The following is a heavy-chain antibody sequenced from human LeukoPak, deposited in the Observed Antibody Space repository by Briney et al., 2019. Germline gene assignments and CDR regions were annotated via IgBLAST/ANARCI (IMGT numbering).Heavy chain of an antibody. J-gene: IGHJ5*02. CDR1: GGSISSYY. V-gene: IGHV4-59*01. CDR3: ARDDSSGYYYTGFDP. D-gene: IGHD3-22*01. Sequence: SETLSLTCTVSGGSISSYYWSWIRQPPGKGLEWIGYIYYSGSTNYNPSLKSRVTISVDTSKNQFSLKLSSVTAADTAVYYCARDDSSGYYYTGFDPWGQGTLVTVSS. CDR2: IYYSGST.